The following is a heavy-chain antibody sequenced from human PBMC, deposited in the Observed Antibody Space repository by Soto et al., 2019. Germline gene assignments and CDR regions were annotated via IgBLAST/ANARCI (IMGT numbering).Heavy chain of an antibody. J-gene: IGHJ4*02. D-gene: IGHD3-9*01. CDR1: GGSISSDSYY. CDR3: VRFWPPPYSDALTDYTDALDY. Sequence: QLQLQESGPGLVKPSETLSLTCTVSGGSISSDSYYWGWIRQSPEKGLEWIASISYSGSTYYNPTIEIPLIISADTAKSQFSMNMSSVTAADTAVYHCVRFWPPPYSDALTDYTDALDYWGQGTLVTVSS. CDR2: ISYSGST. V-gene: IGHV4-39*01.